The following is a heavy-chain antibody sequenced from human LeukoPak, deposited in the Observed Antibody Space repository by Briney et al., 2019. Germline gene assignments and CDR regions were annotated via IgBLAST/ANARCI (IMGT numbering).Heavy chain of an antibody. V-gene: IGHV1-69*08. Sequence: ASVKVSCKASGYTFTGYYMHWVRQAPGQGLEWMGRIIPTSDTANYAQKFQGRVTITADKSTSTAYMELSSLKSEDTAVYYCTRGFGSSSWYVSDFDHWGQGTLVTVSS. CDR2: IIPTSDTA. J-gene: IGHJ4*02. CDR1: GYTFTGYY. CDR3: TRGFGSSSWYVSDFDH. D-gene: IGHD6-13*01.